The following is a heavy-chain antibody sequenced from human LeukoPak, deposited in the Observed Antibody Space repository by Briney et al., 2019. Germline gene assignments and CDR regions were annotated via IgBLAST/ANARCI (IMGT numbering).Heavy chain of an antibody. CDR3: AKGLIPVDGTYYFDY. CDR2: IRYDGSNK. Sequence: GGSLRLSCAASGFTFSSYGMHWVRQAPGKGLEWVAFIRYDGSNKCYADSVKGRFTISRDNSKNTLYLQMNSLRAEDTAVYYCAKGLIPVDGTYYFDYWGQGTLVAVSS. CDR1: GFTFSSYG. D-gene: IGHD6-19*01. V-gene: IGHV3-30*02. J-gene: IGHJ4*02.